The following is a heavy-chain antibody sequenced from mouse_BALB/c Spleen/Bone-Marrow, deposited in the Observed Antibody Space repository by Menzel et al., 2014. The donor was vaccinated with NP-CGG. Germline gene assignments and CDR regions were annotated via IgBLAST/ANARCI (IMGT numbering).Heavy chain of an antibody. J-gene: IGHJ2*01. CDR3: ARDWDGYYFDY. Sequence: EVQLQQSGPGLVKPSQSLSLPCSVTDYSITSGYYWNWIRQFPGNKLEWMGYISYDGSNNYNPSLKNRISITRDTSKNQFFLKLNSVTTEDTATYYCARDWDGYYFDYWGQGTTLTVSS. CDR2: ISYDGSN. D-gene: IGHD2-3*01. V-gene: IGHV3-6*02. CDR1: DYSITSGYY.